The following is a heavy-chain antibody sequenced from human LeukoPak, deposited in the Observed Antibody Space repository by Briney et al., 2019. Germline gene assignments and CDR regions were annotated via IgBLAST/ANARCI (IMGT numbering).Heavy chain of an antibody. V-gene: IGHV3-23*01. Sequence: GGSLRLSCAASGFTFSSYSMNWVRQAPGKGLEWVSSIPGSGGATYYADSVRGRFSISRDSSKNTVYLQMNSLRDEDTAVYYCARARPWDSSRSYYFGMDVWGHGTTVTVSS. J-gene: IGHJ6*02. CDR1: GFTFSSYS. CDR2: IPGSGGAT. CDR3: ARARPWDSSRSYYFGMDV. D-gene: IGHD3-22*01.